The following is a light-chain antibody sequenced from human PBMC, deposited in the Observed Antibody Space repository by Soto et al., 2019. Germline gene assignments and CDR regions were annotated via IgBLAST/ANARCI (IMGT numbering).Light chain of an antibody. J-gene: IGLJ2*01. CDR2: EVS. Sequence: QSALTQPAAVSGSPGQSITISCTGTSSDIGGHNFVSWYQHHPGKAPKLLIYEVSYRASGVSNRFSGSKSGNTASLTISGLQAEDEADYYCSSYTASSSFVFGGGTKLTVL. CDR1: SSDIGGHNF. V-gene: IGLV2-14*01. CDR3: SSYTASSSFV.